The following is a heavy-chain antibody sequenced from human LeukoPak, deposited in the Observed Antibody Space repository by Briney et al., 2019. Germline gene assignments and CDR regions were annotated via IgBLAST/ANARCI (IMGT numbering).Heavy chain of an antibody. V-gene: IGHV1-2*02. D-gene: IGHD5-12*01. Sequence: ASVKVSCKASGYTFTGYYIHWVRQAPGQGLEWMGWINPNINGTNYAQKFQGRVTMTRDTSITTAYIELSRLRSDDTAVYFCARPFGSGYYGYDYWGQGTLLTVSS. CDR1: GYTFTGYY. J-gene: IGHJ4*01. CDR2: INPNINGT. CDR3: ARPFGSGYYGYDY.